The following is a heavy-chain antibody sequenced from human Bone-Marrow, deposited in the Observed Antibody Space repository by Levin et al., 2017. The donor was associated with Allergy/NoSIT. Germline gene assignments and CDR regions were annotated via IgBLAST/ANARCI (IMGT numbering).Heavy chain of an antibody. CDR1: GFTFSNYG. Sequence: HTGGSLRLSCAASGFTFSNYGMHWVRQAPGKGLEWVAVVSYDGSDKYYADSVKGRFTISRDNSKNTLYLQMNSLRNDDTATYYCAHHDYGVNYYFDYWGQGTLVTVSS. D-gene: IGHD4-17*01. V-gene: IGHV3-30*03. CDR2: VSYDGSDK. J-gene: IGHJ4*02. CDR3: AHHDYGVNYYFDY.